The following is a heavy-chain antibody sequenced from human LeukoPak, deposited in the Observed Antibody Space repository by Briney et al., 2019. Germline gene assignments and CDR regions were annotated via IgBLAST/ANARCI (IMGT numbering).Heavy chain of an antibody. D-gene: IGHD4-11*01. CDR1: GYTFTSYG. Sequence: ASVKVSCKASGYTFTSYGISWVRQAPGQGLEWMGWISAYNGNTNYAQKLQGRVTMTTDTSTSTAYMELRSLRSDDTAVYYCARAAHPYSNYPTYLDYWGQGTLVTVSS. CDR2: ISAYNGNT. V-gene: IGHV1-18*01. J-gene: IGHJ4*02. CDR3: ARAAHPYSNYPTYLDY.